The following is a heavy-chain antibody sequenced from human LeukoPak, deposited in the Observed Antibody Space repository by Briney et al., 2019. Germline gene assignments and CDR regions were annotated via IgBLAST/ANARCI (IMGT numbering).Heavy chain of an antibody. CDR2: ISSSSSTI. J-gene: IGHJ4*02. D-gene: IGHD3-10*01. V-gene: IGHV3-48*01. CDR1: GFTFSSYS. Sequence: GGSLRLSCAASGFTFSSYSMNWVRQAPGKGLEWVSYISSSSSTIYYADSVKGRFTISRDNSKNTLYLQMGSLRAEDMAVYYCAREFGYWGQGTLVTVSS. CDR3: AREFGY.